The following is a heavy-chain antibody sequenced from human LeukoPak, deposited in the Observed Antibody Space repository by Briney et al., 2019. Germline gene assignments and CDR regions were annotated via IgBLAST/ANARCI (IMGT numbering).Heavy chain of an antibody. J-gene: IGHJ4*02. CDR3: ARDGRAPGIYFDF. CDR2: IYSGGNT. CDR1: GFTVSSNY. Sequence: GSLRLSCAAPGFTVSSNYMSWVRQAPGKGLQWVSVIYSGGNTYYADSVKGRFIISRDKSKNTLYLQMNSLRLEDTAVYYCARDGRAPGIYFDFWGQGALVTTSS. V-gene: IGHV3-53*01.